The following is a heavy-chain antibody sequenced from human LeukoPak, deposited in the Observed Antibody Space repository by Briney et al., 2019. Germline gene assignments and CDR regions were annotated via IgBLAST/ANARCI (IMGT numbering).Heavy chain of an antibody. D-gene: IGHD2-21*02. V-gene: IGHV3-33*01. CDR2: IWYDGSNK. Sequence: PGGSQRVSCAASGFTFSSYGMHWVRQAPGKGLEWVAVIWYDGSNKYYADSVKGRFTISRDNSKNTLYLQMNSLRAEDTSVYYCAREYCGGDCPPSYYYYGMDVWGQGTTVTVSS. CDR1: GFTFSSYG. CDR3: AREYCGGDCPPSYYYYGMDV. J-gene: IGHJ6*02.